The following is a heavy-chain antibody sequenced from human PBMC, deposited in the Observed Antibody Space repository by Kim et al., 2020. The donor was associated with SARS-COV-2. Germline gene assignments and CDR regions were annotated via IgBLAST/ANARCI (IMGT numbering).Heavy chain of an antibody. CDR3: ARVVILRYFDWLSTHHDAFDI. V-gene: IGHV3-7*01. CDR2: IKQDGSEK. Sequence: GGSLRLSCAASGFTFSSYWMSWVRQAPGKGLEWVANIKQDGSEKYYVDSVKGRFTISRDNAKNSLYLQMNSLRAEDTAVYYCARVVILRYFDWLSTHHDAFDIWGQGTMVTVSS. CDR1: GFTFSSYW. J-gene: IGHJ3*02. D-gene: IGHD3-9*01.